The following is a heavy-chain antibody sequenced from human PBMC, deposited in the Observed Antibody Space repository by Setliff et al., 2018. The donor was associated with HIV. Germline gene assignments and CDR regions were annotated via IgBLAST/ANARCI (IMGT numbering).Heavy chain of an antibody. CDR1: GGSISSSSYY. D-gene: IGHD3-10*01. V-gene: IGHV4-39*07. Sequence: SETLSLTCTVSGGSISSSSYYWGWIRQPPGKGLEWIGSIYYSGSTYYNESLKSRVTISVATSKKQFSLKLTSVTAADTAVYYCARVGASGVPSTMDYYYYMDVWGKGTTVTVSS. CDR2: IYYSGST. J-gene: IGHJ6*03. CDR3: ARVGASGVPSTMDYYYYMDV.